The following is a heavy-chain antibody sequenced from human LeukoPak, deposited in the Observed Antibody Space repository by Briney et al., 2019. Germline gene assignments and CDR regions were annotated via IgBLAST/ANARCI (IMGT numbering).Heavy chain of an antibody. J-gene: IGHJ6*03. CDR3: ASSVGYNKAGYYYYLDF. Sequence: GAPVKVSCKASGYTFTGYYMHWVRQAPGQGLDLMGWINPNSGGTNYAQKFQGRVTMTRDTSISTAYMELSSLRSDDTAVYYCASSVGYNKAGYYYYLDFWGKGTTVTVSS. D-gene: IGHD5-24*01. CDR2: INPNSGGT. CDR1: GYTFTGYY. V-gene: IGHV1-2*02.